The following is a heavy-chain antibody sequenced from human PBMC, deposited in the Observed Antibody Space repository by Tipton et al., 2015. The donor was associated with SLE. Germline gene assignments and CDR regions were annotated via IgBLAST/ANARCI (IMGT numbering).Heavy chain of an antibody. V-gene: IGHV4-31*03. CDR2: IYHSGKT. Sequence: TLSLTCTVSGASVNSDGYYWSWIRQHPEKGLEWLGSIYHSGKTYFSPSLQSRLTLSIDTSNNHFSLNLSSVTAADTAVFYCARSVGILRYFDRLMYFDYWGKGSLVTVSS. D-gene: IGHD3-9*01. CDR1: GASVNSDGYY. CDR3: ARSVGILRYFDRLMYFDY. J-gene: IGHJ4*02.